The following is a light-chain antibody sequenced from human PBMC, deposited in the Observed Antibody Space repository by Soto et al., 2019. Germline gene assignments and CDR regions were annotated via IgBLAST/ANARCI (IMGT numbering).Light chain of an antibody. CDR2: LEGSGSY. CDR3: EAWDSNPQV. Sequence: QPVLTQSSSASASLGSSVKLTCTLSSGHSTYIIAWHQQQPGKAPRYLMKLEGSGSYNKGSGVPDRFSGSSSGADRYLTISSLQFEDEADYYCEAWDSNPQVCGGGTRLTVL. J-gene: IGLJ7*01. CDR1: SGHSTYI. V-gene: IGLV4-60*02.